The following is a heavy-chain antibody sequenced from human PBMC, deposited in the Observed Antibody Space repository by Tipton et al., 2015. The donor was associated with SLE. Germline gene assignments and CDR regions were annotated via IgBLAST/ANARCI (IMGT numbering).Heavy chain of an antibody. CDR2: INHSGST. Sequence: LRLSCAVYGGSFSGYYWSWIRQPPGKGLEWIGEINHSGSTNYNPSLKSRVTISVDTSKNQFSLKLSSVTAADTAVYYCAREEGQWDAFDIWGQGTMVTVSS. CDR1: GGSFSGYY. CDR3: AREEGQWDAFDI. V-gene: IGHV4-34*01. J-gene: IGHJ3*02. D-gene: IGHD6-19*01.